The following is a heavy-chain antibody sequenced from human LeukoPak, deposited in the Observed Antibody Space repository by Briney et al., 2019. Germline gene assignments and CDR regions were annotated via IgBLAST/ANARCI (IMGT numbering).Heavy chain of an antibody. CDR1: GFTFSNFA. CDR3: AREGYYGALDI. J-gene: IGHJ3*02. V-gene: IGHV3-64*04. Sequence: GGSLSLSCSASGFTFSNFAMHWVRQAPGKGLEHVSVIGSNGITTYFADSVKGRFTISRDNSKNTLYLQMNSLRDDDTAVYYCAREGYYGALDIWGQGTMVTVSS. D-gene: IGHD3-10*01. CDR2: IGSNGITT.